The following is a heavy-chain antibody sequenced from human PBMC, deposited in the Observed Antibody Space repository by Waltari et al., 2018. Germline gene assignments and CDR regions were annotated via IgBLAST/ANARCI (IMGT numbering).Heavy chain of an antibody. CDR2: IYYSGTT. CDR3: ASVGYCSGGSCYPFDAFDI. J-gene: IGHJ3*02. CDR1: GGSISSSSYY. D-gene: IGHD2-15*01. V-gene: IGHV4-39*01. Sequence: QLQLQESGPGLVKPSETLSLTCTVSGGSISSSSYYWGWIRQPPGKGLEWIGSIYYSGTTYNNPSLKSRVTISVDTSKNQFSLKLSSVTAADTAVYYCASVGYCSGGSCYPFDAFDIWGQGTMVTVSS.